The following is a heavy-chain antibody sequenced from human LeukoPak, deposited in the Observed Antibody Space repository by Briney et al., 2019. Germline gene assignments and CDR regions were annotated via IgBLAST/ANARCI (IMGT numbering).Heavy chain of an antibody. CDR2: IHYTGST. Sequence: SETLSLTCTVSGGSISSYYWSWIRQSPGKGLECIGYIHYTGSTNYNPSLKSRVTISVETSKNQFSLKLKSVTAADTAVYYCARVEEGYGSGRRENYYYYYMDVWGKGTTVTISS. D-gene: IGHD3-10*01. V-gene: IGHV4-59*01. CDR1: GGSISSYY. J-gene: IGHJ6*03. CDR3: ARVEEGYGSGRRENYYYYYMDV.